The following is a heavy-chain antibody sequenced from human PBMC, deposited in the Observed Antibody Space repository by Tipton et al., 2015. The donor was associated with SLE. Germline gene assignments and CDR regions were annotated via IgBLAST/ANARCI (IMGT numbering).Heavy chain of an antibody. CDR1: GGSISSYY. D-gene: IGHD3-22*01. CDR2: IYYSGGT. Sequence: TLSLTCTVSGGSISSYYWSWIRQPPGKGLEWIGYIYYSGGTNYNPSLKSRVTISVDTSKNQFSLTLSSVTAADTAVYYCARRLSSGHYFDYWGQGTLVTVSS. CDR3: ARRLSSGHYFDY. J-gene: IGHJ4*02. V-gene: IGHV4-59*08.